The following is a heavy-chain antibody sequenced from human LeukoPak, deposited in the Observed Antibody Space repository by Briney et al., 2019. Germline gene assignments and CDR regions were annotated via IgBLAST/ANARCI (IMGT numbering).Heavy chain of an antibody. J-gene: IGHJ3*02. V-gene: IGHV4-28*01. CDR1: GYSISSSNW. CDR2: IYYSGST. CDR3: ARNLDCGGDCFNDAFDI. Sequence: SETLSLTCAVSGYSISSSNWWGWIRQPPGKGLEWIEYIYYSGSTYYNPSLKSRVTMSVDTSKNQFSLKLSSVTAVDTAVYYCARNLDCGGDCFNDAFDIWGRGTMVTVSS. D-gene: IGHD2-21*01.